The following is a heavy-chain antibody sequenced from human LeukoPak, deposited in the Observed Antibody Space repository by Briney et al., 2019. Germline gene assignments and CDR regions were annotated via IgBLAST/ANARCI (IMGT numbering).Heavy chain of an antibody. CDR3: ARDKKSGESSEIDY. CDR2: INRDGSTT. J-gene: IGHJ4*02. D-gene: IGHD3-10*01. V-gene: IGHV3-74*03. CDR1: GFTFSNYW. Sequence: PGGSLRLSCAASGFTFSNYWVPWVRQAPGKGLVWVSRINRDGSTTKYADSVKGRFTVSRDNAKNTLNLQMNSLRAEDTAVYYCARDKKSGESSEIDYWGQGTPVTVSS.